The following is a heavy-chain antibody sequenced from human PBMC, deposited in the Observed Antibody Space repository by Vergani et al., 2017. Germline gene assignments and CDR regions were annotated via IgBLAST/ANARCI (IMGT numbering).Heavy chain of an antibody. CDR2: IDYSGST. Sequence: QVQLQESGPGLVKPSETLSLTCTVSGDSVISTDYHWGWIRQPPGKGLEWIGSIDYSGSTSYNPSLGSRISISFETPKNPFSLRLTSVTAADTAVYYCASGKYYSDSTSHFRGRYFDVWGRGTLVTVPS. D-gene: IGHD3-16*01. CDR1: GDSVISTDYH. J-gene: IGHJ2*01. V-gene: IGHV4-39*01. CDR3: ASGKYYSDSTSHFRGRYFDV.